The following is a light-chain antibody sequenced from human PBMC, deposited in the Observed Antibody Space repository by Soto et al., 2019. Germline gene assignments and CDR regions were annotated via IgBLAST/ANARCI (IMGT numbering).Light chain of an antibody. CDR2: GAS. CDR3: QQYSDRPPT. CDR1: QSVRST. V-gene: IGKV3-15*01. J-gene: IGKJ1*01. Sequence: IVMTQSPATLSVSPGDGATLSCRASQSVRSTLAWYQQKPGQGPRLLIYGASTRATGIPDRFSGSGSGTDFTLTISSLQSEDSAVYYCQQYSDRPPTFGQGTRVEI.